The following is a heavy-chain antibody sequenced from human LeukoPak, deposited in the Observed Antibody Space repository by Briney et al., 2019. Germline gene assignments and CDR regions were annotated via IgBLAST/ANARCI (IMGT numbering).Heavy chain of an antibody. CDR2: ISPYNGNT. V-gene: IGHV1-18*01. CDR3: ARHYDSSGSTLDY. J-gene: IGHJ4*02. Sequence: ASVKVSCKASGYTFTNYGITWVRQAPGQGLEWMGWISPYNGNTNYAQKLQGRFTMTTDTSTSTAYMELRSLRSDDTAVYYCARHYDSSGSTLDYWGQGTLVTVSS. D-gene: IGHD3-22*01. CDR1: GYTFTNYG.